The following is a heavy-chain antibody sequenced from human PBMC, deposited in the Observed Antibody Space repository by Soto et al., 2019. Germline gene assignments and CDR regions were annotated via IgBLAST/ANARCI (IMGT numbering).Heavy chain of an antibody. CDR2: ISYDGSNK. V-gene: IGHV3-30*18. CDR3: AKGTLSFDYVGSGSYYYFDY. CDR1: GFTFSSYA. J-gene: IGHJ4*02. Sequence: GRSLRLSCAASGFTFSSYAMHWVRQAPGKGLEWVAVISYDGSNKYYADSVKGRFTISRDNSKNTLYLQMNSLRAEDTAVYYCAKGTLSFDYVGSGSYYYFDYWGQGTMVTVSS. D-gene: IGHD3-10*01.